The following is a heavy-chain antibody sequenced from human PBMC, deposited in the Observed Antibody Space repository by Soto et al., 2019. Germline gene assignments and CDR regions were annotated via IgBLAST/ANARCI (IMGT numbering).Heavy chain of an antibody. CDR1: GYTFTSYG. CDR3: ARGRYGDY. Sequence: QVHLVQSGAEVKKPGASVKVSCKGSGYTFTSYGITWVRQAPGQGLEWMGWISAHNGNTDYAQKLQGRVTVTRDTSTSTAYMXLRSLRSDDTAVYYCARGRYGDYWGQGALVTVSS. V-gene: IGHV1-18*01. CDR2: ISAHNGNT. D-gene: IGHD1-1*01. J-gene: IGHJ4*02.